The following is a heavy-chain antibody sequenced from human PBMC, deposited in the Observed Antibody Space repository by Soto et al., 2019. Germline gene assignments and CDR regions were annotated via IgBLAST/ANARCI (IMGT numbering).Heavy chain of an antibody. V-gene: IGHV1-2*02. CDR3: AREPATAKPEGVDF. CDR2: INPNSGGT. Sequence: VASVKVSCKASGYTFSDYYIHWVRQAPGQGLEWMGWINPNSGGTKYAPKFQGGVTMTRDTSITTAYMELSRLGSGDTAVYYCAREPATAKPEGVDFWGQGTLVTVSS. J-gene: IGHJ4*02. CDR1: GYTFSDYY. D-gene: IGHD1-1*01.